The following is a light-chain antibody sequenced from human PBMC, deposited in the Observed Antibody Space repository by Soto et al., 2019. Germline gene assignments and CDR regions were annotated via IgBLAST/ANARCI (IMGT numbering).Light chain of an antibody. CDR1: SSDVGGYNY. Sequence: QSALTQPASVSGSPGQSITISCTGTSSDVGGYNYVSWYQQHPGKAPKLLIYEVSNRPSGVSILFSGSKSGNTASLTISGLQSSAYADYYCSSYTSSSTLLFGGGTKLPVL. J-gene: IGLJ2*01. V-gene: IGLV2-14*01. CDR2: EVS. CDR3: SSYTSSSTLL.